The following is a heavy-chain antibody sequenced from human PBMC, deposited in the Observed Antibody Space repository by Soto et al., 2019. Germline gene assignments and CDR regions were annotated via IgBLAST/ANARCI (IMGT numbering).Heavy chain of an antibody. Sequence: GGSLRLSCAASGFSLSDHYVDWVRQAPGKGLEWVGRTRDKANRYTTKYAASVNGRFIISRDDPKNSLYLQMNSLNTEDTAVYYCARLTGPRLVRGAMTFDIWGQGTMVTVSS. CDR1: GFSLSDHY. J-gene: IGHJ3*02. V-gene: IGHV3-72*01. CDR3: ARLTGPRLVRGAMTFDI. CDR2: TRDKANRYTT. D-gene: IGHD3-10*01.